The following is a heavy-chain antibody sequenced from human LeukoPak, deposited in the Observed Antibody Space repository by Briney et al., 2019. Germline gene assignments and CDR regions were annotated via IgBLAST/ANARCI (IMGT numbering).Heavy chain of an antibody. CDR3: ANPNSSGFYFSIRFDY. J-gene: IGHJ4*02. V-gene: IGHV3-23*01. D-gene: IGHD3-22*01. CDR1: GFTFSSYA. Sequence: GGSLRLSCTASGFTFSSYAMSWVRQAPGKGLEWVSVMSGSGGTTYYADSVKGRFTVSRDNSKNTLYLQMNSLRAKDTAVYYCANPNSSGFYFSIRFDYWGQGTLVTVSS. CDR2: MSGSGGTT.